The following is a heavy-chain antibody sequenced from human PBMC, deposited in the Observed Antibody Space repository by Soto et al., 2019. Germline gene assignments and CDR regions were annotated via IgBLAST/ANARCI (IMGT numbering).Heavy chain of an antibody. CDR1: GFTFSAHY. D-gene: IGHD1-26*01. CDR2: IKNKANSYTT. J-gene: IGHJ4*02. CDR3: ARVSLVGPSGGRYFDY. Sequence: EVQLVESGGGLVQPGGSLRLSCAASGFTFSAHYMDWVRQAPGKGLEWVGRIKNKANSYTTEYAASVEVRFTISREDSQNSLYLQMNSLKTEETAVYYCARVSLVGPSGGRYFDYWGQGSQVAVSS. V-gene: IGHV3-72*01.